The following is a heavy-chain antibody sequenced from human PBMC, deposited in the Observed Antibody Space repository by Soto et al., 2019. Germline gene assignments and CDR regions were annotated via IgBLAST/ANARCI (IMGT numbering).Heavy chain of an antibody. D-gene: IGHD2-2*01. J-gene: IGHJ6*02. Sequence: SETLSLTCTVSGVSNDSISSGDYYWSWIRQPPGEGLEWIGTFHCENTNYNPSLESRVAISVDTSKNQFSLKVTSVTAADTAIYYCARLGGYCSSTSCYGYYAMDVWGQGTTVTVSS. CDR1: GVSNDSISSGDYY. CDR3: ARLGGYCSSTSCYGYYAMDV. V-gene: IGHV4-39*01. CDR2: FHCENT.